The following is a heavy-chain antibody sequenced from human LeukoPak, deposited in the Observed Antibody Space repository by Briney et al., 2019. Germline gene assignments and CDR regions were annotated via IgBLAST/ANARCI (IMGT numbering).Heavy chain of an antibody. V-gene: IGHV3-48*03. D-gene: IGHD4-11*01. CDR3: ARGSYSNYALGYYGMDV. CDR1: GFTFSSYE. CDR2: ISSSGSII. Sequence: PGGSLRLSCAASGFTFSSYEMNWVRQAPGKGLEWVSYISSSGSIIYYADSVKGRFTISRDNAKNSLYLRMNSLRAEDTAVYYCARGSYSNYALGYYGMDVWGQGTTVTVSS. J-gene: IGHJ6*02.